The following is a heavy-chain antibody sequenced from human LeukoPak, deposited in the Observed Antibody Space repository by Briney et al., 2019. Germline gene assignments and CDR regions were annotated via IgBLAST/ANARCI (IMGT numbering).Heavy chain of an antibody. V-gene: IGHV3-21*04. Sequence: PGGSLRLSCAASGFTFSDYVMNWVRQAPGKGLEWVSSISSSSSYIYYADSLKGRFTISRDNAKNSLYLQMNSLRAEDTAVYYCAKDQEGEQLVLNYWGQGTLVTVSS. J-gene: IGHJ4*02. CDR1: GFTFSDYV. CDR3: AKDQEGEQLVLNY. CDR2: ISSSSSYI. D-gene: IGHD6-6*01.